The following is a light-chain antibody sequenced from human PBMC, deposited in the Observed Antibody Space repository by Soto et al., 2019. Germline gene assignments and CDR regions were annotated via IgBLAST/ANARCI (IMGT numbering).Light chain of an antibody. CDR2: AAS. CDR3: QQSYSTPRT. V-gene: IGKV1-39*01. CDR1: QSISSY. Sequence: DIQMTQSPSSLSASVGDRVTITCRASQSISSYLNWYQQKPGKAPKLLIYAASSLQSGVPSRFSGSGSRTDFTLTISSLQPEDFATYYCQQSYSTPRTFGQGTQVEIK. J-gene: IGKJ1*01.